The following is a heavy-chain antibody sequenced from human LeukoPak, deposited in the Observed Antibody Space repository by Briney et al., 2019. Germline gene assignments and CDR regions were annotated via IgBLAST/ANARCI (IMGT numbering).Heavy chain of an antibody. J-gene: IGHJ4*02. V-gene: IGHV3-48*03. CDR3: ASPVEVAGRGGF. Sequence: GGSLRLSCAASGFTFSSYEMNWVRQAPGKGLEWVSYISSGSTIYYADSVKGRFTISRDNAKNSLYLQMNSLRTEDTAVYYCASPVEVAGRGGFWGQGTLVTVSS. CDR2: ISSGSTI. D-gene: IGHD6-19*01. CDR1: GFTFSSYE.